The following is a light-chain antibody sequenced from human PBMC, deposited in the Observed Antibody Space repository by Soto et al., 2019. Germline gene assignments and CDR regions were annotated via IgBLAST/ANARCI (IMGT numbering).Light chain of an antibody. Sequence: EIVLTQSPGTLSLSPGERATLSCRASQSVSSNYLAWYQQKPGQAPSLLIYGACSSATGIPDRFIGSESGTDFTLTISRLEREDFAVYYCQQYGSSPLYTFGQGTKLEIK. V-gene: IGKV3-20*01. CDR3: QQYGSSPLYT. CDR2: GAC. CDR1: QSVSSNY. J-gene: IGKJ2*01.